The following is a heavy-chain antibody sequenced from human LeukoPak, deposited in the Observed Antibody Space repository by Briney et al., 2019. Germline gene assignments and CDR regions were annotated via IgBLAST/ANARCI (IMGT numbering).Heavy chain of an antibody. CDR2: IWYDGSNK. Sequence: PGGSLRLSCAASGFTFSSYGMHWVRQAPGKGLEWVAVIWYDGSNKYYADSVKGRFTISRDNSKNTLYLQMNSLRAEDTAVYYCARDSGGYDLFDYWGQGTLVTVSS. CDR3: ARDSGGYDLFDY. V-gene: IGHV3-33*01. CDR1: GFTFSSYG. J-gene: IGHJ4*02. D-gene: IGHD5-12*01.